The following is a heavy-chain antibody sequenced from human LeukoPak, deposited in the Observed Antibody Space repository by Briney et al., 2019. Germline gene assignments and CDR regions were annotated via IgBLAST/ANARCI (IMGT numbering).Heavy chain of an antibody. CDR3: VKVTSDH. V-gene: IGHV3-23*01. CDR2: IGTSGVTT. CDR1: GFTFSSYG. Sequence: GGSLRLSRAASGFTFSSYGMSWVRQAPGKGLEWVSGIGTSGVTTYYADSVKGRFTISRDNSRNTLYLQVNSLRAEDTAVYYCVKVTSDHWGQGTLVTVSS. J-gene: IGHJ5*02.